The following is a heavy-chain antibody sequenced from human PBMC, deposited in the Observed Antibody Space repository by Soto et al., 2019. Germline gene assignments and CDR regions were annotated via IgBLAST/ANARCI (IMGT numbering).Heavy chain of an antibody. Sequence: GGSLRLSCAASGFTFSGYSMNWVRQAPGKGLEWVSYISSSSSTIYYADSVKGRFTISRDNAKNSLYLQMNSLRDEDTAVYYCARDQVATMRSGDYYGMDVWGQGTTVTV. D-gene: IGHD5-12*01. CDR1: GFTFSGYS. V-gene: IGHV3-48*02. J-gene: IGHJ6*02. CDR2: ISSSSSTI. CDR3: ARDQVATMRSGDYYGMDV.